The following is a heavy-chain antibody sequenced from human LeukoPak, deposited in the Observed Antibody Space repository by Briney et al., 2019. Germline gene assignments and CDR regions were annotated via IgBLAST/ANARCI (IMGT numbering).Heavy chain of an antibody. D-gene: IGHD6-19*01. CDR3: ADDSSGSYDY. Sequence: VASVKVSCKASGGTFSSYAISWVRQAPGQGLEWMGGIIPIFGTANCAQKFQGRVTITADESTSTVYMELSSLRSEDTAVYYCADDSSGSYDYWGQGTLVTVSS. CDR2: IIPIFGTA. CDR1: GGTFSSYA. J-gene: IGHJ4*02. V-gene: IGHV1-69*13.